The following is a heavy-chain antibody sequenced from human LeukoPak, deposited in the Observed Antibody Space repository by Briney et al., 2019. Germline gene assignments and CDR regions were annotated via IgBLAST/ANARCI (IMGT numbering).Heavy chain of an antibody. CDR1: GFTFSSYW. V-gene: IGHV3-7*01. J-gene: IGHJ4*02. Sequence: QPGGSLRLSCSASGFTFSSYWMSWVRQAPGKGLEWVANIKQDGSEKYYVDSVKGRFTISRDNAENSLYLQMNSLRVEDTAVYFCASTQTFDYWGQGTLVTVSS. CDR2: IKQDGSEK. CDR3: ASTQTFDY.